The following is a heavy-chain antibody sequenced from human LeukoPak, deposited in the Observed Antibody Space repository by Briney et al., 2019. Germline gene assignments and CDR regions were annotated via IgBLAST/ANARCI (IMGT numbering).Heavy chain of an antibody. D-gene: IGHD6-13*01. Sequence: PGGSLRLSCAASGFTFSSYAMSWVRQAPGKGLEWVSAISGSGGSTYYADSVKGRFTISRDNSKNTLYLQMNSLRAEDTAVYYCAKDRYSSSWYPQYYFDYWGQGTLVTVSS. V-gene: IGHV3-23*01. CDR2: ISGSGGST. J-gene: IGHJ4*02. CDR1: GFTFSSYA. CDR3: AKDRYSSSWYPQYYFDY.